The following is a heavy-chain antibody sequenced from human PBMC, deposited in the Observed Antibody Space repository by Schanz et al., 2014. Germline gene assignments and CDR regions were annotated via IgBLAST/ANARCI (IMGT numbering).Heavy chain of an antibody. CDR3: AREDCSATSCYFRY. CDR2: IRYDGRNK. Sequence: VKLLESGGHLVQPGGSLRLSCLASGFTFSTTWMNWVRQAPGKGLEWVAVIRYDGRNKNFVESVKGRFTISRDNSNNTVYLQMNTLRAEDTAVYYCAREDCSATSCYFRYWGQGTLVTVSS. D-gene: IGHD2-21*01. CDR1: GFTFSTTW. J-gene: IGHJ4*02. V-gene: IGHV3-33*07.